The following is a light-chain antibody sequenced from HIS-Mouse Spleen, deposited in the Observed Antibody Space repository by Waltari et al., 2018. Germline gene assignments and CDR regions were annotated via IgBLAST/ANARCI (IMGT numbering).Light chain of an antibody. V-gene: IGLV2-14*03. CDR1: SSDVGGYNY. CDR2: DVS. Sequence: QSALTQPASVSGSPGQSITISCTGTSSDVGGYNYVSWYQQPPGKAPKLMIYDVSNRPSRVSNRFSGSKSGNTASLTISGLQAEDEADYYCSSYTSSSTNWVFGGGTKLTVL. J-gene: IGLJ3*02. CDR3: SSYTSSSTNWV.